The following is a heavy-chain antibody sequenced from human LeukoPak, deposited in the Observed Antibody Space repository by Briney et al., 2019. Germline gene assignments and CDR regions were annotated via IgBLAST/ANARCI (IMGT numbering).Heavy chain of an antibody. CDR1: NGSISSFY. CDR2: IYYTGTT. D-gene: IGHD5-18*01. V-gene: IGHV4-59*01. CDR3: ARGYGRYFDY. J-gene: IGHJ4*02. Sequence: PSETLSLTCTVSNGSISSFYWTWIRQPPGKGLEWIGYIYYTGTTDYNPSLKSRVTISVDTSKNQFSLKLSSVTAAGTAVYYCARGYGRYFDYWGQGTLVTVSS.